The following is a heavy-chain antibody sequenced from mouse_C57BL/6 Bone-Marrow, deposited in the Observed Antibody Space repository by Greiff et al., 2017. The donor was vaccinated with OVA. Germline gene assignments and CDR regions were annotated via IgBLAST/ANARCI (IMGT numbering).Heavy chain of an antibody. CDR3: ARRANWAAWFAY. CDR1: GYTFTSYW. V-gene: IGHV1-69*01. CDR2: IDPSDSYT. J-gene: IGHJ3*01. D-gene: IGHD4-1*01. Sequence: QVQLQQPGAELVMPGASVKLSCKASGYTFTSYWMHWVKQRPGQGLEWIGEIDPSDSYTNYNQKFKGKSTLTEDKSSSTAYMQLSSLTSEDSAVYYCARRANWAAWFAYWGQGTLVTVSA.